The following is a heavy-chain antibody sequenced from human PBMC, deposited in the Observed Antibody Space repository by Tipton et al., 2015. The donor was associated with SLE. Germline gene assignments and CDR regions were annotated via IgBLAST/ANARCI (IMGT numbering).Heavy chain of an antibody. D-gene: IGHD1-26*01. CDR3: AKDLRGGATEGNY. CDR1: GGSISSGSYY. Sequence: TLSLTCTVSGGSISSGSYYWSWIRQPAGKGLEWIGYIYYSGSTNYNPSLKSRVTISVDTSKNQFSLKLSSVTAADTAVYYCAKDLRGGATEGNYWGQGTLVTVAS. J-gene: IGHJ4*02. V-gene: IGHV4-61*10. CDR2: IYYSGST.